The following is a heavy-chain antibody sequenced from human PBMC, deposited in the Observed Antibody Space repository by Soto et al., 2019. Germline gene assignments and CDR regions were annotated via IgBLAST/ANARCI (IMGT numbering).Heavy chain of an antibody. CDR1: GYTFTSYG. Sequence: QVQLVQSGAEVKKPGASVKVSCKASGYTFTSYGISWVRQAPGQGLEWMGWISAYNGNTNYAQKLQGRVTMTTDTSTSTAYMELRSLRSDDTAVYSCAGYCSGGSCYSAPYYYYGMDVWGQGTTVTVSS. CDR2: ISAYNGNT. CDR3: AGYCSGGSCYSAPYYYYGMDV. D-gene: IGHD2-15*01. V-gene: IGHV1-18*01. J-gene: IGHJ6*02.